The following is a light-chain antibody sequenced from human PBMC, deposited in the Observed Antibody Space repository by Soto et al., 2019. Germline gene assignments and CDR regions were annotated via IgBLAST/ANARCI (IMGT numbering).Light chain of an antibody. Sequence: QSVLTQPPSASGSPGQSVTISCTGTSSDVGAYNYVSWYQQHAGKAPKLVIYEVTKRPSGVPDRFSGSKSANTASLAVSGFQAGDGGDYWCSSFASSNNWVFGGGTKLTVL. V-gene: IGLV2-8*01. J-gene: IGLJ3*02. CDR2: EVT. CDR3: SSFASSNNWV. CDR1: SSDVGAYNY.